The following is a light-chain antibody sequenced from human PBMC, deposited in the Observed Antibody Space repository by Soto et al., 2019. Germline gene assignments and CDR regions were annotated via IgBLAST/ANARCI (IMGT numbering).Light chain of an antibody. CDR1: SSDVGGYNY. J-gene: IGLJ2*01. V-gene: IGLV2-14*03. Sequence: QSALTQPASVSGSPGQSITISCTGTSSDVGGYNYVSWYQQHPGKAPKLMISDVSNRPSGVSNRFSGSKSGNTASLTISGLQAEDEADYYCNSYTSSTTYVVFGGGTKLTVL. CDR3: NSYTSSTTYVV. CDR2: DVS.